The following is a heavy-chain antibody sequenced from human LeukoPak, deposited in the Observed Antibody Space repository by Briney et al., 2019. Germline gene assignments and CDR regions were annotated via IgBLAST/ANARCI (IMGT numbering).Heavy chain of an antibody. Sequence: SETLSLTCIVSGGSVSSGSYYWSWIRQPPGKGLEWIGYIHYSGSSSYNPSLKSRVTISVDTSKNQFSLELSSVTAADTAVYYCARHGGAYSFDYWGQGTLVTVSS. V-gene: IGHV4-61*01. J-gene: IGHJ4*02. CDR2: IHYSGSS. D-gene: IGHD4-11*01. CDR3: ARHGGAYSFDY. CDR1: GGSVSSGSYY.